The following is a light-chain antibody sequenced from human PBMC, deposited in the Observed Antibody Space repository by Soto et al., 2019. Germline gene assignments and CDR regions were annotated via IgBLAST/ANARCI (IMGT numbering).Light chain of an antibody. Sequence: AIQMTQSPSSLSASLGDSITITCRASQDIRSYLGWYQQKPGRAPKLLIYAASTLQSGVPSRFSGSGSGTDFTLTISCLQSEDFATYYCQQYYSYPRTFGQGTKVDTK. CDR2: AAS. CDR1: QDIRSY. CDR3: QQYYSYPRT. J-gene: IGKJ1*01. V-gene: IGKV1-8*01.